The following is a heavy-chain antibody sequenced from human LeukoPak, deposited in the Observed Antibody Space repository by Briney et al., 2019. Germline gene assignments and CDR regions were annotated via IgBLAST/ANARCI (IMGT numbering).Heavy chain of an antibody. V-gene: IGHV4-59*08. CDR1: GGSISSYY. Sequence: PSETLSLTCTVSGGSISSYYWSWIRQPPGKELEWIGYIYYSGSTNYNPSPKSRVTISVDTSKNQFSLKLSSVTAADTAVYYCARRDSSGWYQNAFDIWGQGTMVTVSS. D-gene: IGHD6-19*01. CDR2: IYYSGST. J-gene: IGHJ3*02. CDR3: ARRDSSGWYQNAFDI.